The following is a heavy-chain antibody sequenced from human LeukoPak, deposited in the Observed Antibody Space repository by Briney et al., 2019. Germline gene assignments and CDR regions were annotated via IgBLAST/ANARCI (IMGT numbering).Heavy chain of an antibody. V-gene: IGHV3-23*01. CDR2: ISDSGGNT. J-gene: IGHJ4*02. Sequence: PGGSLRLSCAASGFTFSSCAMTWVRQAPGKVLEWVSTISDSGGNTYYADSVKGRVTISRDNSKNTLYLQMNSLRAEDTAVYYCAKGSLHPGIFDYWGQGALVTVSS. CDR1: GFTFSSCA. CDR3: AKGSLHPGIFDY.